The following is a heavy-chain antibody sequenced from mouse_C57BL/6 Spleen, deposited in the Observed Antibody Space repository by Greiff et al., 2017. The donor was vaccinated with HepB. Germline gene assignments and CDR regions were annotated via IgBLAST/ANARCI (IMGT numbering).Heavy chain of an antibody. CDR2: ISYDGSN. CDR1: GYSITSGYY. J-gene: IGHJ4*01. V-gene: IGHV3-6*01. Sequence: EVHLVESGPGLVKPSQSLSLTCSVTGYSITSGYYWNWIRQFPGNKLEWMGYISYDGSNNYNPSLKNRISITRDTSKNQFFLKLNSVTTEDTATYYCARSYYYGSSYGAMDYWGQGTSVTVSS. CDR3: ARSYYYGSSYGAMDY. D-gene: IGHD1-1*01.